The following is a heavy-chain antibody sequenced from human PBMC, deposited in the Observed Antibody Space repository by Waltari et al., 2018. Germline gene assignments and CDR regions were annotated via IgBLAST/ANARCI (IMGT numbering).Heavy chain of an antibody. J-gene: IGHJ4*02. CDR3: ARRGYCGIDCYSNYFDF. V-gene: IGHV4-34*01. Sequence: QVLLQQWGAGLLTPSETLSLTCAVSGGSFNFYYWSWIRQPPGEGLEWIGEITHSGSTNYNPSLKSRVSISVDTPNNQFSLKLTSVTAADTAAYYCARRGYCGIDCYSNYFDFWGQGTLVTVSS. D-gene: IGHD2-21*01. CDR2: ITHSGST. CDR1: GGSFNFYY.